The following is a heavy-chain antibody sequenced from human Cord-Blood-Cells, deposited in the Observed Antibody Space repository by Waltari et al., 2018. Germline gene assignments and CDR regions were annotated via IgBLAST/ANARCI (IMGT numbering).Heavy chain of an antibody. CDR2: INHSERT. J-gene: IGHJ5*02. V-gene: IGHV4-34*01. D-gene: IGHD2-8*02. CDR3: ARGPRRKPRILYWQNHNWFDP. Sequence: QVQLQQWGAGLLKPSETLSLTCAVYGGSFSGYYWSWIRQPPGKGLEWIGEINHSERTKYNPSLKSRVTISVDTSKNHVSLKRSSVTAADTAVYYCARGPRRKPRILYWQNHNWFDPWGQGTRVTVSS. CDR1: GGSFSGYY.